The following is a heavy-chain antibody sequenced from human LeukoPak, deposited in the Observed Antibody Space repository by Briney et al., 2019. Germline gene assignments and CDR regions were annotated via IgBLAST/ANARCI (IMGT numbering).Heavy chain of an antibody. CDR1: GFTFSSYS. J-gene: IGHJ4*02. CDR2: ISSSSNTI. CDR3: ARARGYSYGYPDY. V-gene: IGHV3-48*01. Sequence: PGGSLRLSCAASGFTFSSYSMNWVRQAPGKGLEWVAYISSSSNTIDSADSVKGRFTISRDNAKNSLYLQVNSLRAEDTAVYYCARARGYSYGYPDYWGQGTLVTVSS. D-gene: IGHD5-18*01.